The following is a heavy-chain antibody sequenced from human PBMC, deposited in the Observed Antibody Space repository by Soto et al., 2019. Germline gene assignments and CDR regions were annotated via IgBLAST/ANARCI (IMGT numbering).Heavy chain of an antibody. D-gene: IGHD3-3*01. CDR1: GYTFTGYY. J-gene: IGHJ4*02. V-gene: IGHV1-2*02. CDR2: INPNSGGT. Sequence: ASVKVSCKAYGYTFTGYYMHWVRQAPGQGLEWMGWINPNSGGTNYAQKFQGRVTMTRDTSISTAYMELSRLRSDDTAVYYCARGSVDFWSGYSSYFDYWGQGTLVTVSS. CDR3: ARGSVDFWSGYSSYFDY.